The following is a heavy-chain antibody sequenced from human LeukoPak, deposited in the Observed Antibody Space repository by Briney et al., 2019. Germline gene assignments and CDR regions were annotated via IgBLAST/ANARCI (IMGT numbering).Heavy chain of an antibody. V-gene: IGHV4-30-4*01. CDR3: ARGSMVYAPYYYYGMDV. CDR2: IYYSGST. J-gene: IGHJ6*02. CDR1: GGSISSGDYY. Sequence: PSETLSLTCTVSGGSISSGDYYWSWIRQPPGKGLEWIGYIYYSGSTYYNPSLKSRVTISVDTSKNQFSLKLSSVTAADTAAYYCARGSMVYAPYYYYGMDVWGQGTTVTVSS. D-gene: IGHD2-8*01.